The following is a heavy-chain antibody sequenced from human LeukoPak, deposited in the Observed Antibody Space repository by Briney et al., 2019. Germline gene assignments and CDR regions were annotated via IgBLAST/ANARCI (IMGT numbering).Heavy chain of an antibody. J-gene: IGHJ4*02. CDR1: GGSHTSTNY. CDR3: AREGGPYRPLDY. Sequence: SETLSLTCGVSGGSHTSTNYWTWVRQPPGQGLEWSGEVNLQGSTKYNPSLMGRVAISVDMSENHISLQLTSVTAADTAVYYCAREGGPYRPLDYSGQGTLVTVSS. CDR2: VNLQGST. V-gene: IGHV4-4*02.